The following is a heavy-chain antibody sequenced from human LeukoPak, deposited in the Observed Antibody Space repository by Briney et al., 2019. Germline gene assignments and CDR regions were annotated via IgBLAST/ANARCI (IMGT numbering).Heavy chain of an antibody. D-gene: IGHD3-3*01. CDR1: GFTFSSYA. J-gene: IGHJ4*02. CDR3: ARDPESKDYDFWSGYLGY. V-gene: IGHV3-30-3*01. Sequence: PGRSLRLSCAASGFTFSSYAMHWVRQAPGKGLEWVAVISYDGSNKYYADSVKGRFTISRDNSKNTLYLQMNSLRAEDTAVYYCARDPESKDYDFWSGYLGYWGQGTLVTVSP. CDR2: ISYDGSNK.